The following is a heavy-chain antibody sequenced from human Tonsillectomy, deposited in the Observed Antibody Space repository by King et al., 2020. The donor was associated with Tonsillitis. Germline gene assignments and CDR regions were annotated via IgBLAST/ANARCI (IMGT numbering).Heavy chain of an antibody. J-gene: IGHJ4*02. Sequence: QLQESGSGLVKPSQTLSLTCVVSGGSISSGGYSWSWIRQPPGKGLEWIGYIYHSGSTYYNPSLKSRVTISVDRSKNQFSLKLSSVTAADTAVYYCARGIAARIYFDYWGQGTLVTVSS. CDR3: ARGIAARIYFDY. CDR2: IYHSGST. CDR1: GGSISSGGYS. V-gene: IGHV4-30-2*01. D-gene: IGHD6-6*01.